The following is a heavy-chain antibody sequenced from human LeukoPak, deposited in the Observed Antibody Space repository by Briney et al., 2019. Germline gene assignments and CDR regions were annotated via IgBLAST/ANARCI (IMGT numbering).Heavy chain of an antibody. CDR1: GFTFSSYA. V-gene: IGHV3-20*04. J-gene: IGHJ4*02. CDR3: ARKDEDYDFWSGQNDY. D-gene: IGHD3-3*01. CDR2: INWNGGST. Sequence: GGSLRLSCAASGFTFSSYAMSWVRQAPGKGLEWVSGINWNGGSTGYADSVKGRFTISRDNAKNSLYLQMDSLRAEDTALYYCARKDEDYDFWSGQNDYWGQGTLVTVSS.